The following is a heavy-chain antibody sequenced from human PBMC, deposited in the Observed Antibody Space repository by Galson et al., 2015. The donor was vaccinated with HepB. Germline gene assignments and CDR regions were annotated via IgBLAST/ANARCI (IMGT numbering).Heavy chain of an antibody. CDR1: GFTFSSYS. CDR2: ISSSSSYI. CDR3: ARGHDYYDSSGSVLFDY. Sequence: SLRLSCAASGFTFSSYSMNWVRQAPGKGLEWVSSISSSSSYIYYADSVKGRFTISRDNAKNSLYLQMNSLRAEDTAVYYCARGHDYYDSSGSVLFDYWGQGTLVTVSS. V-gene: IGHV3-21*01. J-gene: IGHJ4*02. D-gene: IGHD3-22*01.